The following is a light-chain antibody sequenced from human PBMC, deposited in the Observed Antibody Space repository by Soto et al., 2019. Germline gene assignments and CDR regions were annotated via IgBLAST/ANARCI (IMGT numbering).Light chain of an antibody. CDR3: QQYNRFYS. Sequence: IQMTQSPSSLSASVGDRVTITCRASQSISTWLAWYQQKPGKAPKLLIYKASTLESGVPSRFSGSGSGTDFTLSISSLQPDDFATYYCQQYNRFYSFGQGTKLEIK. J-gene: IGKJ2*01. CDR2: KAS. V-gene: IGKV1-5*03. CDR1: QSISTW.